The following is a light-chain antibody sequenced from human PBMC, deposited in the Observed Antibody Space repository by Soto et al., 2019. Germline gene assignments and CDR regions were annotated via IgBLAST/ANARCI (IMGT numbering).Light chain of an antibody. CDR2: GAS. V-gene: IGKV3-20*01. CDR1: QSVSSSY. Sequence: EIVLTQSPGTLSLSPGERAILSCRASQSVSSSYLAWYQQKPGQAPRLLIYGASSRATGIPDRFSGSGSGTDFTLTISRPEPEDFAVYYCQQYGSSPLTFGQGTRLEIK. J-gene: IGKJ5*01. CDR3: QQYGSSPLT.